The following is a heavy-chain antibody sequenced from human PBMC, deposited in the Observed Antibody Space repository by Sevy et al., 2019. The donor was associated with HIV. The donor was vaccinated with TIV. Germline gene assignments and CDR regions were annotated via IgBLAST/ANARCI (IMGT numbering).Heavy chain of an antibody. Sequence: SETLSLTCTVSGGSISSSSYYWGRIRQPPGKGLEWIGSIYYSGSTYYNPSLKSRVTISVDTSKNQFSLKLSSVTAADTAVYYCARHFPRATVASYYYYYGMDVWGQGTTVTVSS. CDR3: ARHFPRATVASYYYYYGMDV. CDR2: IYYSGST. V-gene: IGHV4-39*01. J-gene: IGHJ6*02. CDR1: GGSISSSSYY. D-gene: IGHD4-4*01.